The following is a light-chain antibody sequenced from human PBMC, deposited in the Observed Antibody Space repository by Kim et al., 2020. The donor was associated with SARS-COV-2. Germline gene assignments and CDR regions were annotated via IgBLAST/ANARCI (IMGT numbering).Light chain of an antibody. CDR2: DAS. CDR3: KQRSNWPA. Sequence: LSLSPGESATLSCRASQSVSSYLAWYQQKPGQAPRLLIYDASNRATGIPARFSGSGSGTDFTLTISSLEPEDFAVYYCKQRSNWPAFGGGTKLEI. J-gene: IGKJ4*01. V-gene: IGKV3-11*01. CDR1: QSVSSY.